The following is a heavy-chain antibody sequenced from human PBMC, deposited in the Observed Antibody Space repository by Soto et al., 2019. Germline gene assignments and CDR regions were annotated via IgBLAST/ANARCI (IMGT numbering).Heavy chain of an antibody. CDR1: GASVSSDRGA. J-gene: IGHJ5*02. Sequence: SQSLSLTCASSGASVSSDRGAWNGIRQSPSRGLEWLGGTYYRPKWYIDYAVSVKSRITIYPDTSKNPFSLQLNSVSPEAPAVYYCTRQVDDGPTWFPPCGQGTLVTVSS. V-gene: IGHV6-1*01. CDR2: TYYRPKWYI. CDR3: TRQVDDGPTWFPP. D-gene: IGHD1-1*01.